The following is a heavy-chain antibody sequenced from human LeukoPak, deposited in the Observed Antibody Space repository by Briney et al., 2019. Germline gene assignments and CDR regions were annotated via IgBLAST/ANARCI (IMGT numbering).Heavy chain of an antibody. Sequence: GGSLRLSCAASGFTFEDYAMHWVRQAPGKGLEWVSLISGDSGSTFYADSVKGRFTISRDNAKNTLFLQMNSLRAEDTAVYFCARHYQLDYWGQGTLVTVSS. CDR1: GFTFEDYA. D-gene: IGHD1-1*01. CDR2: ISGDSGST. J-gene: IGHJ4*02. V-gene: IGHV3-43*02. CDR3: ARHYQLDY.